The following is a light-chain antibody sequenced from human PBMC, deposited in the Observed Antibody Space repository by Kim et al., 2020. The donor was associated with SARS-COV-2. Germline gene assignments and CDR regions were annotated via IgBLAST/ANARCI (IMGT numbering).Light chain of an antibody. Sequence: STLPASVADRVTITCRATQYVTRGLAWYQQKPGRAPKLLIYDASTLDRGVPSRFRGSGSGTEFTLTINSLQPDDFASYYCQHRQTFGQGTKVDIK. V-gene: IGKV1-5*01. CDR2: DAS. CDR3: QHRQT. CDR1: QYVTRG. J-gene: IGKJ1*01.